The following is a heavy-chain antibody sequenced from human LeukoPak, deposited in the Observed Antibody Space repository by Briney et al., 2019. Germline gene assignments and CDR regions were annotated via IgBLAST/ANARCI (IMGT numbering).Heavy chain of an antibody. CDR3: ARLYYYDSSGPPL. D-gene: IGHD3-22*01. Sequence: PSETLSLTCTVSGGSTSSSSYYWGWIRQPPGKGLERIGNIYYTGRTYYNPSLKSRVTISVDTSKNQFSLKLSSVSAADTAVYYCARLYYYDSSGPPLWGQGTLVTASA. CDR2: IYYTGRT. V-gene: IGHV4-39*01. J-gene: IGHJ4*02. CDR1: GGSTSSSSYY.